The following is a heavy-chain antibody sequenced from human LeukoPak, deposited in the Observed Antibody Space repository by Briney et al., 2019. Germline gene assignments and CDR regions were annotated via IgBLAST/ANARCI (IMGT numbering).Heavy chain of an antibody. CDR1: GFTFSSYS. Sequence: GGSLRLSCAASGFTFSSYSMNWVRQAPGKGLEWVSSISSSSSYIYYADSVKGRFTISRDNAKNSLYLQMNSLRAEDTAEYYCARDPTVVTLDYWGQGTLVTVSS. V-gene: IGHV3-21*01. CDR2: ISSSSSYI. D-gene: IGHD4-23*01. J-gene: IGHJ4*01. CDR3: ARDPTVVTLDY.